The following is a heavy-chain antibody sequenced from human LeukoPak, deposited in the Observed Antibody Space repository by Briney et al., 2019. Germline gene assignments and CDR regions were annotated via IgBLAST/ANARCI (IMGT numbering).Heavy chain of an antibody. D-gene: IGHD1-14*01. V-gene: IGHV1-46*01. CDR3: ARITSLEGFDY. CDR2: INPGGGST. CDR1: GYTFTSYY. Sequence: ASVKVSCKASGYTFTSYYMHWVRQAPGQGLEWMGIINPGGGSTSYAQKFQGRVTMTRDTSTSTVYMELSSLRSEDTAVYYCARITSLEGFDYWGQGTLVTVSS. J-gene: IGHJ4*02.